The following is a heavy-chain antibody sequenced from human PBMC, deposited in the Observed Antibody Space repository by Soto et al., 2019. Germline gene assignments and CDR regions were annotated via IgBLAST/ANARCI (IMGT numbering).Heavy chain of an antibody. CDR3: ARDSITIFGVVNQSYYYGMDV. V-gene: IGHV1-46*01. CDR1: GSPFTSCY. J-gene: IGHJ6*02. Sequence: VKVASRASGSPFTSCYMHWVRQAQGHGLEWMGIINPSGGSTSYAQKFQGRVTMTRDTSTSTVYMELSSLRSEDTAVYYCARDSITIFGVVNQSYYYGMDVWGQGTTVSFSS. CDR2: INPSGGST. D-gene: IGHD3-3*01.